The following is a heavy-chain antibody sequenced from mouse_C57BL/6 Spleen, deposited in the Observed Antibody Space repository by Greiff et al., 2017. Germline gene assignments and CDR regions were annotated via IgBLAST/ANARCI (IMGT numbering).Heavy chain of an antibody. Sequence: VQLQESGPELVKPGASVKISCKASGYAFSSSWMNWVKQRPGKGLEWIGRIYPGDGDTNYNGKFKGKATLTADKSSSTAYMQLSSLTSEDSAVYFCARPPYYYGSSYGYYAMDYWGQGTSVTVSS. CDR1: GYAFSSSW. V-gene: IGHV1-82*01. CDR2: IYPGDGDT. J-gene: IGHJ4*01. D-gene: IGHD1-1*01. CDR3: ARPPYYYGSSYGYYAMDY.